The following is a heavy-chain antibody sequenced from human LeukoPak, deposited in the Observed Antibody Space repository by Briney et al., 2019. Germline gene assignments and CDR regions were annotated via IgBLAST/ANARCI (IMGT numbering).Heavy chain of an antibody. Sequence: PSETLSLTCTVSGGSISSYYWSWIRQPAGKGLEWVGRIYTSESANYNHSLKSRVTTSVDTSKNQFPLTLSFVTAADTDVSDFARDSKYRLLFGSWGQGTLVTVSS. CDR2: IYTSESA. J-gene: IGHJ4*02. D-gene: IGHD2-2*01. V-gene: IGHV4-4*07. CDR1: GGSISSYY. CDR3: ARDSKYRLLFGS.